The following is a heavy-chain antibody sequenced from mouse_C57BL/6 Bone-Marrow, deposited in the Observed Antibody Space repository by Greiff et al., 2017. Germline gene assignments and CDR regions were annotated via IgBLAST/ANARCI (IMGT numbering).Heavy chain of an antibody. CDR1: GYTFTSYW. V-gene: IGHV1-53*01. J-gene: IGHJ4*01. Sequence: QVQLQQPGPELVKPGASVKLSCKASGYTFTSYWMHWVKQRPGQGLEWIGNINPSNGDTNYNEKFKSKATLTVDKSSSTAYMQLSSLTSEDSAVYYCARWSRGGIAMDYWGQGTSVTVSS. CDR2: INPSNGDT. CDR3: ARWSRGGIAMDY.